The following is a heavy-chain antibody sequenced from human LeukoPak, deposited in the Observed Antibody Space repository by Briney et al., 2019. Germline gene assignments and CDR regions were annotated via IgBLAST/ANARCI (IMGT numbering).Heavy chain of an antibody. Sequence: GASVKVSCKASGYTFTSYGISWVRQAPGQGLEWMGWISAYNGNTNYAQKLQGRVTMTTDTSTSTAYMELRSLRSDDTAVYYCARDHRLARGSYYYGMDVWGQGTTVTVSS. J-gene: IGHJ6*02. CDR2: ISAYNGNT. V-gene: IGHV1-18*01. CDR3: ARDHRLARGSYYYGMDV. D-gene: IGHD3-10*01. CDR1: GYTFTSYG.